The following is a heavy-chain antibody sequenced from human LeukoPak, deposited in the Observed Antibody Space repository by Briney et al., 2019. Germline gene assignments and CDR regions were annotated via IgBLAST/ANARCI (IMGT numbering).Heavy chain of an antibody. CDR1: GFTFSSYA. Sequence: PGRSLRLSCAASGFTFSSYAAHWVRHAPGKGLEWGAAISYDGSNKNYADSVKDRCTIPRNNPKNTLYRQGNSQRTGDPAVYICVIEGRGCSYGYFDYWGQGTLVTVSS. CDR2: ISYDGSNK. V-gene: IGHV3-30*16. D-gene: IGHD5-18*01. CDR3: VIEGRGCSYGYFDY. J-gene: IGHJ4*02.